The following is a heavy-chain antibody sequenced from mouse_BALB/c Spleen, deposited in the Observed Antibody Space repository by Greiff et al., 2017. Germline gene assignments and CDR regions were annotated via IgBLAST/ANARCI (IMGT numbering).Heavy chain of an antibody. V-gene: IGHV2-9*02. D-gene: IGHD1-1*01. J-gene: IGHJ2*01. Sequence: QVQLQQSGPGLVAPSQSLSITCTVSGFSLTSYGVHWVRQPPGKGLEWLGVIWAGGSTNYNSALMSRLSISKDNSKSQVFLKMNSLQTDDTAMYYCARAGYYYGSSYGFDYWGQGTTLTVSS. CDR2: IWAGGST. CDR3: ARAGYYYGSSYGFDY. CDR1: GFSLTSYG.